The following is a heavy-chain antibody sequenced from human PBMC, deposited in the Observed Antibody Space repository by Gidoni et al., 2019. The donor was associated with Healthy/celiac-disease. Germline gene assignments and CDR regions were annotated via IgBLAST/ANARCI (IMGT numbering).Heavy chain of an antibody. CDR1: GFTFSSYG. CDR2: ISYDGSNK. CDR3: AKEDERRYFDWLSRPHYYYGMDV. V-gene: IGHV3-30*18. Sequence: RSLRLSCAASGFTFSSYGMHWVRQAPGKGLEWVAVISYDGSNKYYADSVKGRFTISRDNSKNTLYLQMNSLRAEDTAVYYCAKEDERRYFDWLSRPHYYYGMDVWGQGTTVTVSS. D-gene: IGHD3-9*01. J-gene: IGHJ6*02.